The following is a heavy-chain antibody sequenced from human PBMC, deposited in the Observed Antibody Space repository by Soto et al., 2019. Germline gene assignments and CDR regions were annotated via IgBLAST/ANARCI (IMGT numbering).Heavy chain of an antibody. CDR1: GYTFTSYG. J-gene: IGHJ6*02. CDR2: ISAYNGNT. D-gene: IGHD3-10*01. CDR3: ASNYLYYYGSGNTNYYGMDV. Sequence: QVQLVQSGAEVKKPGASVKVSCKASGYTFTSYGISGVRQAPGQGLEWMGWISAYNGNTNYAQKLQGRVPMTTDTATSAADMELRGLRSEETALYYCASNYLYYYGSGNTNYYGMDVWGQGTTVTVSS. V-gene: IGHV1-18*01.